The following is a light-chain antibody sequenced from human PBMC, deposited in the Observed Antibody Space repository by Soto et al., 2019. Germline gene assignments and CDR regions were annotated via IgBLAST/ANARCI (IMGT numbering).Light chain of an antibody. CDR2: GNS. V-gene: IGLV1-40*01. CDR3: QSYDSSLSVNYV. Sequence: QSVLTQPPSVSGAPGQRVTISCTGSSSKIGAGYDVHWYQQLPGTAPKLLIYGNSNRPSGVPDRFSGSKSGTSASLAISGLQAEDEADYYCQSYDSSLSVNYVFGTGTKVTV. CDR1: SSKIGAGYD. J-gene: IGLJ1*01.